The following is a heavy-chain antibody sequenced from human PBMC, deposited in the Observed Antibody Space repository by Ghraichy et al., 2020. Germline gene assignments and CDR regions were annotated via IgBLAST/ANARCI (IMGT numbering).Heavy chain of an antibody. CDR1: GGSISSNY. J-gene: IGHJ4*02. Sequence: SETLSLTCYVSGGSISSNYWNWIRQPPGKGLEWIGYIYYSESTNYNPSLKSRVTMSIDTSKNQFSLRMSSVPAADTAVYYCARGKRHGSGSRDSPLPAHCLDFWGQGSLVTVSS. CDR2: IYYSEST. V-gene: IGHV4-59*01. CDR3: ARGKRHGSGSRDSPLPAHCLDF. D-gene: IGHD3-10*01.